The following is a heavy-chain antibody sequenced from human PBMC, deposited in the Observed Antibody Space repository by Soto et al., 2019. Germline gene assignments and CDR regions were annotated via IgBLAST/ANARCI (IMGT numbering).Heavy chain of an antibody. CDR1: GGSISSSNW. Sequence: SETLSLTCAVSGGSISSSNWWSWVRQPPGKGLEWIGEIYHSGSTNYNPSLKSRVTISVDKSKNQFSLKLSSVTAADTAVYYCARDSRSYYGSGSYYVWFDPWGQGTLVTVSS. CDR3: ARDSRSYYGSGSYYVWFDP. J-gene: IGHJ5*02. CDR2: IYHSGST. D-gene: IGHD3-10*01. V-gene: IGHV4-4*02.